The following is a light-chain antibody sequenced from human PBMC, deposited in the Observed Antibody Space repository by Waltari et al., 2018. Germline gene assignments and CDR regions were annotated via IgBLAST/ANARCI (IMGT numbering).Light chain of an antibody. CDR1: SSNIGAGHD. CDR3: QSFDIRLSGGVV. CDR2: GNN. V-gene: IGLV1-40*01. Sequence: QSVLTQPPSVSGAPGQRVTISCTGSSSNIGAGHDVHWYQVFPGTAPKLLLYGNNNRPSGVPARFSGSKSDTSASLAIGGLQAEDEADYYCQSFDIRLSGGVVFGGGTKVTVL. J-gene: IGLJ3*02.